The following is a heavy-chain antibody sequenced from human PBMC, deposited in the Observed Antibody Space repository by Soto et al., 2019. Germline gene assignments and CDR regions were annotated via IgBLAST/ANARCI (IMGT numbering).Heavy chain of an antibody. Sequence: GESLKISCKGSGYSFTNYWIGWVRQMPGKGLEWMGFIYPGDSDTRYSPSFQGQVTISADKSISTAYLQWSSLKASDTAMYYCAGGIGVLGTRSVFDIWGKGTMGT. V-gene: IGHV5-51*01. CDR2: IYPGDSDT. J-gene: IGHJ3*02. CDR3: AGGIGVLGTRSVFDI. D-gene: IGHD6-19*01. CDR1: GYSFTNYW.